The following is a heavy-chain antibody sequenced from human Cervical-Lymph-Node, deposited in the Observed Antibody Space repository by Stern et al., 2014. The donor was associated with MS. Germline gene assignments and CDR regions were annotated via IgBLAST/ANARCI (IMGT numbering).Heavy chain of an antibody. CDR3: ATSTYGLVH. V-gene: IGHV1-69*01. D-gene: IGHD3-10*01. CDR1: GATFDSYG. J-gene: IGHJ4*02. Sequence: VQLVESGTEVKKPGSSVKVSCKAAGATFDSYGISWVRQAPGKGLEWMGGLFPFFGTPIYAQKFQGRVTMTADESTTTAYMDLTSLSVEDTAVYYCATSTYGLVHWGQGTLVTVSS. CDR2: LFPFFGTP.